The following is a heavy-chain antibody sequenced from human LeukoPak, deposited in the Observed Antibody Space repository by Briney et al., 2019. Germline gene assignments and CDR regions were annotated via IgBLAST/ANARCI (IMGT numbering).Heavy chain of an antibody. Sequence: GGSLRLSCAAAGFTVSSNYMSLVRQAGGEGLEWVSVIYSGGSTSYGASVKGRFTISTDNSKNTLYLQMNSLRAEATAVYYWARARVGATGARIWNLDAFDIWGQGTMVTVSS. CDR2: IYSGGST. D-gene: IGHD1-26*01. V-gene: IGHV3-53*01. J-gene: IGHJ3*02. CDR1: GFTVSSNY. CDR3: ARARVGATGARIWNLDAFDI.